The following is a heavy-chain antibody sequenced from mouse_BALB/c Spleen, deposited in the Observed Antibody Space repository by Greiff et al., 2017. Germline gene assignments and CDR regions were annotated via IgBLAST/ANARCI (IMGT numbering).Heavy chain of an antibody. J-gene: IGHJ3*01. CDR2: ISTYYGDA. CDR1: GFTFTDYA. CDR3: ASAYGGSEEGFAY. D-gene: IGHD1-1*01. Sequence: VQLQQSGAELVRPGVSVKISCKGSGFTFTDYAMHWVKQSHAKSLEWIGVISTYYGDASYNQKFKGKATMTVDKSSNTAYMELARLTSEDSAISYCASAYGGSEEGFAYWGQGTLVTVSA. V-gene: IGHV1S137*01.